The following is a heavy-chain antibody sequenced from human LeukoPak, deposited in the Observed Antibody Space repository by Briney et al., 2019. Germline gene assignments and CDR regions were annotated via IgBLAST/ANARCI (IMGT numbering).Heavy chain of an antibody. CDR2: ISGSGDNT. V-gene: IGHV3-23*01. CDR3: ARGYYYDSAPH. CDR1: GFIFYNYA. J-gene: IGHJ4*02. Sequence: PGGSLRLSCAASGFIFYNYAMSWVRQAPGKGLEWVSSISGSGDNTYYGDSVRGRFTISRDNAKNSLYLQMNSLRAEDTAVYYCARGYYYDSAPHWGQGTLVTVSS. D-gene: IGHD3-22*01.